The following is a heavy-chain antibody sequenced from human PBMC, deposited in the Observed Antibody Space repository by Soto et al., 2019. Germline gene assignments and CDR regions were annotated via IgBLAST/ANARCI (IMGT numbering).Heavy chain of an antibody. V-gene: IGHV6-1*01. J-gene: IGHJ6*02. Sequence: SQTLSLTCAISGDSVSSNSAAWNWIRQSPSRGLEWLGRTYYRSKWYNDYAVSVKSRITINPDTSKNQFSLQLNSVTPEDTAVYYCARDLSAAGTGGYYYYGMDVWGQVTTVTVSS. D-gene: IGHD6-13*01. CDR3: ARDLSAAGTGGYYYYGMDV. CDR1: GDSVSSNSAA. CDR2: TYYRSKWYN.